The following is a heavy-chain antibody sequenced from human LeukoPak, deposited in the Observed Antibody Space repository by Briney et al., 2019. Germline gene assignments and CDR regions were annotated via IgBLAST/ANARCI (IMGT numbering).Heavy chain of an antibody. J-gene: IGHJ4*02. V-gene: IGHV4-61*08. Sequence: SETLSLTCSVSGGSIAGGGHYWSWIRQYPEKGLEWIAYIYYTGSTNYNPSLKSRVTISVDTSKNQFSLKLSSVTAADTAVYYCARGPVTTVVTPRYFDNWGQGTLVTVSS. CDR3: ARGPVTTVVTPRYFDN. D-gene: IGHD4-23*01. CDR2: IYYTGST. CDR1: GGSIAGGGHY.